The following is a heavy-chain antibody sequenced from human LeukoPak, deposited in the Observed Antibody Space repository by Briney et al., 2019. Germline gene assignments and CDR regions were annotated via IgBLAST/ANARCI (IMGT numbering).Heavy chain of an antibody. CDR2: IYPRDGST. J-gene: IGHJ4*02. D-gene: IGHD3-10*01. V-gene: IGHV1-46*01. Sequence: ASVKVSCKASGYTFTSNYIHWVRQAPGQGLEWMGMIYPRDGSTSYAQKFQGRVTVTRDTSTSTVHMELSGLRSEDTAVYYCARDGTYYYGSGSYYSNWGQGTLVTVSS. CDR1: GYTFTSNY. CDR3: ARDGTYYYGSGSYYSN.